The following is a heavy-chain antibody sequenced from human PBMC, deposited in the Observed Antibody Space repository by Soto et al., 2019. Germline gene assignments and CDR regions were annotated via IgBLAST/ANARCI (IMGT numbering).Heavy chain of an antibody. CDR1: GGSVSSGIYY. CDR3: ARYVAAGTGFGNYHGMDV. J-gene: IGHJ6*02. D-gene: IGHD6-13*01. Sequence: SETLSLTCTVSGGSVSSGIYYWSWIRQPPGKGLEWIGYIYYSGSTNYNPSLKSRVTISVDTSKNQFSLKLSSVTAADTAVYYCARYVAAGTGFGNYHGMDVWGQGTTVTVSS. V-gene: IGHV4-61*01. CDR2: IYYSGST.